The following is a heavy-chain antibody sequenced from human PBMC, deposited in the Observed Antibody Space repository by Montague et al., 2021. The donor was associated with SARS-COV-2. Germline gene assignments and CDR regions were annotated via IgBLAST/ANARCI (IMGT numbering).Heavy chain of an antibody. Sequence: SLRLSCAASGFTFSNFWMSWVRQAPGKGLEWVANIQPDGSEKYYXDSVKGRFIISRDNAKNSLYLQMDTLRAEDTAIYYCAKNGGADGLDVWGQGTSVSVSS. CDR1: GFTFSNFW. CDR2: IQPDGSEK. J-gene: IGHJ6*02. CDR3: AKNGGADGLDV. V-gene: IGHV3-7*01. D-gene: IGHD4-23*01.